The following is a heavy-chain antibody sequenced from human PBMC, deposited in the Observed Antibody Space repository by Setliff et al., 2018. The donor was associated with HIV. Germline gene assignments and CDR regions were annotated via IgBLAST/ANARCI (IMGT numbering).Heavy chain of an antibody. V-gene: IGHV4-34*01. J-gene: IGHJ4*02. Sequence: SETLSLTCAVYGGSFSGYYWSWIRQPPGKGLEWIGEINHSGSTNYNPSLKSRVTISVDTSKNQFSLKLSSVTAADTAVYYCARANAITIFGEVIRDYFDYWGQGTLVTVSS. CDR2: INHSGST. CDR1: GGSFSGYY. CDR3: ARANAITIFGEVIRDYFDY. D-gene: IGHD3-3*01.